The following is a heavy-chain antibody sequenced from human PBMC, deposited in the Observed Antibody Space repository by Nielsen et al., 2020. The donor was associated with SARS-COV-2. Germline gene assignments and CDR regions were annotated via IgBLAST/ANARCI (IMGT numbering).Heavy chain of an antibody. V-gene: IGHV3-21*01. D-gene: IGHD2-15*01. CDR2: ISSSSSYI. CDR1: GFTFSSYS. Sequence: GGSLRLSCAASGFTFSSYSMNWVRQAPGKGLEWVSSISSSSSYIYYADSVKGRFTISRDNAKNSLYLQMNSLRAEDTAVYYCSGRSIFCSGGSCYDYWGQGTLVTVSS. J-gene: IGHJ4*02. CDR3: SGRSIFCSGGSCYDY.